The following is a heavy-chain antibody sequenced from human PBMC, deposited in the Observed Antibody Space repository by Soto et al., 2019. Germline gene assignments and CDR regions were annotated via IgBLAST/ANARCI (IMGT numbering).Heavy chain of an antibody. CDR2: INHSGST. D-gene: IGHD2-2*02. J-gene: IGHJ6*03. V-gene: IGHV4-34*01. Sequence: QVQLQQCGAGLLKPSETLSLTCAVYGGSFSGYYWSWIRQPPGKGLEWIGEINHSGSTNYNPSLKGRVTISVDTSKNQFSLKLSSVTAADTAVYYCARGSGCSSTSCYTSVYYMDVWGKGTTVTVSS. CDR3: ARGSGCSSTSCYTSVYYMDV. CDR1: GGSFSGYY.